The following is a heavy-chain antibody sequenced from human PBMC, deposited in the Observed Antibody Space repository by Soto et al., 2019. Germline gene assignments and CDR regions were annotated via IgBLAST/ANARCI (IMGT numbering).Heavy chain of an antibody. V-gene: IGHV2-70*04. Sequence: GSGPTLVNPTQTLTLTCPFSGFSLRTSGMRVSWIRQPPGKALEWLARIDWDDDKFYNTSLKTRLTISKDTSKNQVVLTMTNMDPVDTATYFCARMKYDGSSYYFDYWGQGTLVTVSS. J-gene: IGHJ4*02. CDR1: GFSLRTSGMR. D-gene: IGHD3-22*01. CDR3: ARMKYDGSSYYFDY. CDR2: IDWDDDK.